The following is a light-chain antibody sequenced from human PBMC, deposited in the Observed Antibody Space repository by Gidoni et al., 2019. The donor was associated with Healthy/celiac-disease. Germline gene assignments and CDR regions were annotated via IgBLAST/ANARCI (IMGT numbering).Light chain of an antibody. CDR1: QSVLYSSNNKTY. J-gene: IGKJ2*01. CDR3: QQYYSTPPT. Sequence: DIVMSQSPASLAVSLGQRAPITCRYSQSVLYSSNNKTYLAWYQQKPGPPPKLLIYWASTRESVVPDRFRGSGSGTDFTLTISSLQAASLAVYYCQQYYSTPPTFGQGTKLEIK. CDR2: WAS. V-gene: IGKV4-1*01.